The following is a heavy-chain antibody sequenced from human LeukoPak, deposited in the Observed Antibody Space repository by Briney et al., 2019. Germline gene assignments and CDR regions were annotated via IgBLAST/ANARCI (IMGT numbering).Heavy chain of an antibody. Sequence: GGSLRLSCAVSGFDFSTYWMNWVRQAPGKGLEYVSYITSTSSTIYYADSVKGRFTISRDNAKNSLYLQMNSLRDEDTAVYYCARSRGLDYWGQGTLVTVSS. V-gene: IGHV3-48*02. CDR3: ARSRGLDY. CDR1: GFDFSTYW. J-gene: IGHJ4*02. CDR2: ITSTSSTI. D-gene: IGHD3-10*01.